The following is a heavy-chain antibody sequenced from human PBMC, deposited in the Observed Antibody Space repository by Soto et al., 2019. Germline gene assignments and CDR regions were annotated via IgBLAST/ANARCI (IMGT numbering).Heavy chain of an antibody. CDR1: GASIRSGGYY. Sequence: SETLSLSCSVSGASIRSGGYYWSWLRQSPGKGLEWIGHIYYTGSTFYSPSLKSRLTISLDTSKNQFSLDLRSVTAADTAMYYCARIEMASIKWGRGTLVTVSS. CDR3: ARIEMASIK. J-gene: IGHJ4*02. CDR2: IYYTGST. V-gene: IGHV4-31*03.